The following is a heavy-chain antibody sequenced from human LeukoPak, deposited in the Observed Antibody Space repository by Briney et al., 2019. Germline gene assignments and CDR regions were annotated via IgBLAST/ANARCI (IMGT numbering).Heavy chain of an antibody. CDR3: ARVGSSSWSPGWFDP. V-gene: IGHV7-4-1*02. CDR2: INTNTGNP. D-gene: IGHD6-13*01. J-gene: IGHJ5*02. CDR1: GYTFTSYA. Sequence: ASVKVSCTASGYTFTSYAMNWVRQAPGQGLEWMGWINTNTGNPTYAQGFTGRFVFSLDTSVSTAYLQISSLKAEDTAVYYCARVGSSSWSPGWFDPWGQGTLVTVSS.